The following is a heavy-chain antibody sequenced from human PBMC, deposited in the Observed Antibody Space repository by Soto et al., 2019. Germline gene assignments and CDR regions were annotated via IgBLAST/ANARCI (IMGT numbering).Heavy chain of an antibody. V-gene: IGHV1-18*01. D-gene: IGHD3-16*01. CDR2: AYNGNT. CDR1: GYTFTAYG. CDR3: ARGAMLSGGFYGPDY. J-gene: IGHJ4*02. Sequence: QVQLVQSGTEVKKPGASVKVSCMASGYTFTAYGLSWVRQAPGQGLEWMGCAYNGNTNYAQNLQGRVTMTTDTSTSTAYMELRSLRSDDTAVYYCARGAMLSGGFYGPDYWGQGTLVTVSS.